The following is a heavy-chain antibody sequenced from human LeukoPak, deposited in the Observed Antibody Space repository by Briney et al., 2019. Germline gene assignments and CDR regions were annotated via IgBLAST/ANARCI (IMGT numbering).Heavy chain of an antibody. D-gene: IGHD2-2*01. CDR2: ISYDGSNK. V-gene: IGHV3-30*04. Sequence: GGSLRLSCAASGFTFSSYAMHWVRQAPGKGLEWVAIISYDGSNKYYADSVKGRFTISRDNSKNTLYLQMNSLRPEDTAVYYCARVGSSNSWGYFYYGMDVWGQGTTVTVSS. CDR3: ARVGSSNSWGYFYYGMDV. CDR1: GFTFSSYA. J-gene: IGHJ6*02.